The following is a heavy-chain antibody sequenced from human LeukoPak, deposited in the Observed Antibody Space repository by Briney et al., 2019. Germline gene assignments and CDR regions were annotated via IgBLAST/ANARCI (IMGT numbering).Heavy chain of an antibody. CDR3: ARDPGGNYFGPGTHFAY. V-gene: IGHV1-46*01. J-gene: IGHJ4*02. D-gene: IGHD3-10*01. Sequence: ASVKVSCKASGYTFIHYYMHWVRQARGQGLEWMGRIDGETGNTRYAQNFQGRVSMTRDTSTSTVYTELSSLRFEDTAVYYCARDPGGNYFGPGTHFAYWGQGALVTVSS. CDR1: GYTFIHYY. CDR2: IDGETGNT.